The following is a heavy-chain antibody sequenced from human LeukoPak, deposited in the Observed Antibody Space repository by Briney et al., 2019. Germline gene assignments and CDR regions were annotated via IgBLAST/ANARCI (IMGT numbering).Heavy chain of an antibody. J-gene: IGHJ4*02. CDR1: GGSVSSGDYY. CDR2: IYTSGST. D-gene: IGHD4-17*01. Sequence: SETLSLTCTVSGGSVSSGDYYWTWIRQPAGKGLEWIGRIYTSGSTSYSPSLKSRVTISLDTSKNQFSLRLSSVTAADTAVYYCARAGGSTVTTHFDYWGQGTLVTVSS. CDR3: ARAGGSTVTTHFDY. V-gene: IGHV4-61*02.